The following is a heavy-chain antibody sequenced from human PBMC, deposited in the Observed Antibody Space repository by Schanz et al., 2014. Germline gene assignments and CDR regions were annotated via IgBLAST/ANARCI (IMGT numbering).Heavy chain of an antibody. Sequence: EVHLLESGGGLVEPGGSLRLSCATSGFSLDIFAVSWVRRAPGKGLEWVSSFNDGGVNKYYADSVKGRFTISSDNSKSTLYLRMSSLRAEDSAVEYCAKSQGSSFDSWGQGTLVTVSS. CDR2: FNDGGVNK. CDR1: GFSLDIFA. J-gene: IGHJ4*02. D-gene: IGHD6-13*01. V-gene: IGHV3-23*01. CDR3: AKSQGSSFDS.